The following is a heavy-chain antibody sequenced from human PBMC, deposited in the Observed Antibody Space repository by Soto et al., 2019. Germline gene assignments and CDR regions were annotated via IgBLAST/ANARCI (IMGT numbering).Heavy chain of an antibody. J-gene: IGHJ6*02. CDR3: ARDRWTVAGNYCYYGMDV. CDR2: ISNSGSNI. CDR1: GFTFSSYS. V-gene: IGHV3-48*02. Sequence: EVQLVESGGGLVQPGGSLRLSCAASGFTFSSYSMNWVRQAPGKGLEWVSYISNSGSNIYYADSVKGRFTISRDNAKNSMYVQMHSLRDEDTAVYYCARDRWTVAGNYCYYGMDVWGQGTTVTLSS. D-gene: IGHD6-19*01.